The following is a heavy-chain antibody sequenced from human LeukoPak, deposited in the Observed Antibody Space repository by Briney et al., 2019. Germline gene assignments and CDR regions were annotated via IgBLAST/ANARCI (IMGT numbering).Heavy chain of an antibody. Sequence: GGSLRLSCAASAFTFSSYWMHWVRHAPGKGLVWVSRINSDGSSTSYADSVKGRFTISRDNAKNTLYLQMNSLRAEDPAMYYCARGSDCSGGSCYSYWYFDLWGRGTLVTVSS. CDR3: ARGSDCSGGSCYSYWYFDL. D-gene: IGHD2-15*01. J-gene: IGHJ2*01. CDR2: INSDGSST. CDR1: AFTFSSYW. V-gene: IGHV3-74*01.